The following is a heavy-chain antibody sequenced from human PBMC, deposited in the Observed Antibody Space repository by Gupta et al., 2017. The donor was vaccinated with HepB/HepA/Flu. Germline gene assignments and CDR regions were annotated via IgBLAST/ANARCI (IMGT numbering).Heavy chain of an antibody. D-gene: IGHD3-22*01. V-gene: IGHV3-66*01. CDR2: IYSGGST. J-gene: IGHJ2*01. Sequence: EVQLVESGGGLLQPGGSLRLSCVAAGFTVSTNYMIWVRQARGKGLEWVSVIYSGGSTYYADSVKGRFIISRDNSENTLYLQMNSLRADDTAVYYCARDVTDSSGYWSCWYFDLWGRGTLVTVSS. CDR1: GFTVSTNY. CDR3: ARDVTDSSGYWSCWYFDL.